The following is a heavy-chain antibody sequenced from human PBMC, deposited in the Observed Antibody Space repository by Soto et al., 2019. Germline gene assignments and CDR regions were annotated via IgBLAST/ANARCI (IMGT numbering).Heavy chain of an antibody. CDR3: AKDSGCVNNACAYDP. CDR2: ISKGSDYI. J-gene: IGHJ5*02. CDR1: GFSFSDYT. D-gene: IGHD1-20*01. Sequence: PGGSLRLSYAASGFSFSDYTMNWVRQAPGKGLEWVSSISKGSDYIFYADKVKGRFTISRDNARNSLHLQMTSLRVEDTAVYYCAKDSGCVNNACAYDPWGQGTLVTVSS. V-gene: IGHV3-21*01.